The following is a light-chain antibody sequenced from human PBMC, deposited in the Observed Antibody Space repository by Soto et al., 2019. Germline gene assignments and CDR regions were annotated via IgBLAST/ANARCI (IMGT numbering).Light chain of an antibody. CDR2: DAS. CDR3: QQRRKCIN. Sequence: IVMPNSHTLCFLSPGASASLSCGASQSISSSFLAWYQQKPGQAPRLLIYDASNRATGIPARFSGSGSGTDFTLTFSSLESEDFAVYYCQQRRKCINFGEGTRLDI. CDR1: QSISSS. V-gene: IGKV3-11*01. J-gene: IGKJ5*01.